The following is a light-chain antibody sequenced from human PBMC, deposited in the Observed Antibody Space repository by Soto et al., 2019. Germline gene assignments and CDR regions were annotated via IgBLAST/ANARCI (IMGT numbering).Light chain of an antibody. J-gene: IGKJ2*01. CDR3: QQSYSAPFT. Sequence: DIQMTQSPSSLSASVGDRVTLTCRSSQPISDRLNWYQQQPGKAPRLLIYTSVTVESGVPSRFSGSGSGTDFTLTISSLQPEDFASYFCQQSYSAPFTFGQGTNLEVK. CDR1: QPISDR. CDR2: TSV. V-gene: IGKV1-39*01.